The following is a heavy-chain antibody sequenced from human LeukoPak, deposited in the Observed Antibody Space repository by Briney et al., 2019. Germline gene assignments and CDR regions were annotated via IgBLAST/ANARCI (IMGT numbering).Heavy chain of an antibody. Sequence: QPGGSLRLSCAASGFTFSRYWMSWVRQAPGKGLEWVASIKEDGNEKYYVDSVKGRFTISRDNAKKSLYLQMNSLRAEDTAVYYCAREVIEIWSPSPFDPWGQGTLVTVSS. CDR1: GFTFSRYW. D-gene: IGHD5-18*01. J-gene: IGHJ5*02. CDR2: IKEDGNEK. CDR3: AREVIEIWSPSPFDP. V-gene: IGHV3-7*01.